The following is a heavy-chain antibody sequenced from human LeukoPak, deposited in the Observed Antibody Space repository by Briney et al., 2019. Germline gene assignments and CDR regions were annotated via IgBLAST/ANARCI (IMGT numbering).Heavy chain of an antibody. J-gene: IGHJ4*02. CDR1: GGSISSYY. CDR2: IYYSGST. V-gene: IGHV4-59*08. D-gene: IGHD3-10*01. Sequence: SSETLSLTCTVSGGSISSYYWSWIRQPPGKGLEWIGYIYYSGSTNYNPSLKSRVTISVDTSKNQFSLKLSSVTAADMAVYYCARVSLVRGAPDYYFDYWGQGTLVTVSS. CDR3: ARVSLVRGAPDYYFDY.